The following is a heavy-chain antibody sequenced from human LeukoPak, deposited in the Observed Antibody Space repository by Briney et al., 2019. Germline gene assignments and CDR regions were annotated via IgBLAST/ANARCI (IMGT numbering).Heavy chain of an antibody. J-gene: IGHJ4*02. V-gene: IGHV3-48*01. Sequence: GGSLRLSCAASGFTLSSYSMNWVRQAPGKGLEWVSYISSSSTTRYYADSVKGRFTISRDNAKNSLYLQMNSLRAEDTAVYYCATYDFWSGRTTDYWGQGTLVTVSS. CDR1: GFTLSSYS. D-gene: IGHD3-3*01. CDR3: ATYDFWSGRTTDY. CDR2: ISSSSTTR.